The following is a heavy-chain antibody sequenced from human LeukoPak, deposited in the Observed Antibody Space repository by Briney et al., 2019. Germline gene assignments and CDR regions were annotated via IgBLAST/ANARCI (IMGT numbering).Heavy chain of an antibody. Sequence: PSETLSLTCTVSGGSISSSSYYWGWIRQPPGKGLEWIGSIYYSGSTYYNPSLKSRVTISVDTSKNQFSLKLSSVTAADTAVYYCARHLPSAGLYYHYGMDVWGLGTTVTVSS. J-gene: IGHJ6*02. CDR3: ARHLPSAGLYYHYGMDV. D-gene: IGHD6-13*01. CDR2: IYYSGST. V-gene: IGHV4-39*01. CDR1: GGSISSSSYY.